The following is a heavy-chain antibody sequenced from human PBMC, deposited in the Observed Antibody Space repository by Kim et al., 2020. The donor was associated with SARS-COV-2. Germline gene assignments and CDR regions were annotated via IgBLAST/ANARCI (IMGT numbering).Heavy chain of an antibody. D-gene: IGHD1-26*01. J-gene: IGHJ4*02. CDR2: TI. CDR3: AREGPGWDFDY. Sequence: TIYYADSVRGRFTVYRDNAKNSLYLQRKSRRDEDTAVYYCAREGPGWDFDYWGQGTPVTVSS. V-gene: IGHV3-48*02.